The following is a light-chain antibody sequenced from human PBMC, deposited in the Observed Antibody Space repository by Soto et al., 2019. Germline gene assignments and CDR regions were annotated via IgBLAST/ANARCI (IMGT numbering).Light chain of an antibody. J-gene: IGKJ2*01. CDR3: QQYDKWPYT. CDR2: GAF. V-gene: IGKV3-15*01. Sequence: EIVLTQSPATLSLSPGGRATLSCRASQSISSNLAWYQQKPGQAPRLLIYGAFIRAPGFPVTFRGTGSGSEFTLTISSLQSEDGALYYCQQYDKWPYTFGQGTKVDIK. CDR1: QSISSN.